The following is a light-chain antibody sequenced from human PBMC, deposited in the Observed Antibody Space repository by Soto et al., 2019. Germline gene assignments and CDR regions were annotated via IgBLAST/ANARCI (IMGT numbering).Light chain of an antibody. V-gene: IGLV2-8*01. Sequence: QSALTQPPSASGSPGQSVTISCTGTSSDVGGYDYVSWYQQHPGKAPKLMIFEVSKRPSGVPDCFAGSKSGNTASLTVSGLQAEDEADYYCSSYAGSNILVFGGGTKLTVL. CDR2: EVS. CDR3: SSYAGSNILV. J-gene: IGLJ2*01. CDR1: SSDVGGYDY.